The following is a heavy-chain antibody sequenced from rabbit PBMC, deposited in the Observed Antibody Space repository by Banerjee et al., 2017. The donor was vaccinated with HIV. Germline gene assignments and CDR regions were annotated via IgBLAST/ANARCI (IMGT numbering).Heavy chain of an antibody. CDR2: IDPDYDYT. D-gene: IGHD2-1*01. CDR3: ARTYDDYGDL. Sequence: QEQLVQSWGGLVQPGGSLKLSCKASGFDLTTYYMNWVRQAPGKGLEWIACIDPDYDYTYYASWAKGRFTISLSSSTTVTLQMTSLTAADTATYFCARTYDDYGDLWGPGTLVTVS. V-gene: IGHV1S45*01. CDR1: GFDLTTYY. J-gene: IGHJ6*01.